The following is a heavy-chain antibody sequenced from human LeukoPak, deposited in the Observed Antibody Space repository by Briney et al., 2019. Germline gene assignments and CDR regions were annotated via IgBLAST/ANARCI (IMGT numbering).Heavy chain of an antibody. CDR3: AKGGSAYYYDSSGYHADY. CDR1: GFTFSSYA. V-gene: IGHV3-23*01. CDR2: ISGSGGST. D-gene: IGHD3-22*01. J-gene: IGHJ4*02. Sequence: GGSLRLSCAASGFTFSSYAMSWVRQAPGKGLEWVSAISGSGGSTYYADSVKGRFTISRDNSKNTLFLQMNSLRGEDTAVYYCAKGGSAYYYDSSGYHADYWGQGTLVTVSS.